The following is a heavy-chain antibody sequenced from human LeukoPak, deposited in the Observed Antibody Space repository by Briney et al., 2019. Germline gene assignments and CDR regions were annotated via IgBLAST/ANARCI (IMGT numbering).Heavy chain of an antibody. CDR1: GGSISSSSYY. CDR2: IYHSGST. D-gene: IGHD2-2*01. V-gene: IGHV4-39*07. Sequence: PSETLSLTCTVSGGSISSSSYYWGWIRQPPGKGLEWIGYIYHSGSTYYNPSLKSRVTISVDRSKNQFSLKLSSVTAADTAVYYCARREGGVLGQLLKGWFDPWGQGTLVTVSS. J-gene: IGHJ5*02. CDR3: ARREGGVLGQLLKGWFDP.